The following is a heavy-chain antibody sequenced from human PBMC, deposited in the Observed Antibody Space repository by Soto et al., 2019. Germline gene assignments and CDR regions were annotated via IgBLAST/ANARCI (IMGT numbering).Heavy chain of an antibody. CDR1: GFTFSSYG. Sequence: GGSLRLSCAASGFTFSSYGMHWVRQAPGKGLEWVAVISYDGSNKYYADSVKGRFTISRDNSKNTLYLQMNSLRAEDTAVYYCAKDPHSGYVFNWFDPWGQGTLVTVSS. V-gene: IGHV3-30*18. D-gene: IGHD5-12*01. J-gene: IGHJ5*02. CDR3: AKDPHSGYVFNWFDP. CDR2: ISYDGSNK.